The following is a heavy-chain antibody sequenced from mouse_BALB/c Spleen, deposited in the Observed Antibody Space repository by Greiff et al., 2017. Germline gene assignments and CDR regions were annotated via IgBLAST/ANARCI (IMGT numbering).Heavy chain of an antibody. V-gene: IGHV3-2*02. CDR2: ISYSGST. D-gene: IGHD2-10*02. CDR3: ARMWYGNYDAMDY. J-gene: IGHJ4*01. Sequence: VQLKESGPGLVKPSQSLSLTCTVTGYSITSDYAWNWIRQFPGNKLEWMGYISYSGSTSYNPSLKSRISITRDTSKNQFFLQLNSVTTEDTATYYCARMWYGNYDAMDYWGQGTSVTVSS. CDR1: GYSITSDYA.